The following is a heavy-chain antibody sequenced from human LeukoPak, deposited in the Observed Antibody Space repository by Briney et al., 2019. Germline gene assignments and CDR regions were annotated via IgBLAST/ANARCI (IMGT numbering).Heavy chain of an antibody. CDR1: GGSISSNNYY. CDR3: ARHWAGPFDY. D-gene: IGHD3-16*01. V-gene: IGHV4-39*01. J-gene: IGHJ4*02. CDR2: IYYSGST. Sequence: SETLSLTCTVSGGSISSNNYYWGWIRQPPGKGLEWIGSIYYSGSTYNNPSLKSRVTISVDTSKNQFSLKLSSVTAADTAVYYCARHWAGPFDYWGQGTLVTVSS.